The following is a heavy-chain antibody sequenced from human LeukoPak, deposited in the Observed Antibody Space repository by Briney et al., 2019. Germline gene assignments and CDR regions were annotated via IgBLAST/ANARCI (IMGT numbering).Heavy chain of an antibody. V-gene: IGHV1-46*01. CDR3: ARDNSYSDSSWWFDP. D-gene: IGHD1-26*01. CDR2: INPSGSST. CDR1: GYIFTAHY. J-gene: IGHJ5*02. Sequence: ASVKVSCKASGYIFTAHYLHRVRQAPGQGLEWMGLINPSGSSTLYAQKFQGRVTMTRDTSTNTDYMELSSLRSEDTAVYYCARDNSYSDSSWWFDPWGQGTLVTVSS.